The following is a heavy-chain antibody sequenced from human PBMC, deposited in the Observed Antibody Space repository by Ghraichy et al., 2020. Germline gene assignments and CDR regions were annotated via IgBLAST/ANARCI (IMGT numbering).Heavy chain of an antibody. CDR3: ARFAVFSDAFDI. CDR2: INHSGST. V-gene: IGHV4-34*01. J-gene: IGHJ3*02. Sequence: SETLSLTCAVYGGSFSGYYWSWIRQPPGKGLEWIGEINHSGSTNYNPSLKSRVTISVDTSKNQFSLKLSSVTAADTAVYYCARFAVFSDAFDIWGQGTMVTVSS. CDR1: GGSFSGYY.